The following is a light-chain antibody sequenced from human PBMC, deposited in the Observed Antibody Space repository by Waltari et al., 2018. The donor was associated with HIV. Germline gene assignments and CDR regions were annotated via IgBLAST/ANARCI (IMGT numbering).Light chain of an antibody. Sequence: DIQMTQSPSSLSASVGDRVTITCRASQGVRHDLGWYQQKPGKAPKRLIYGASSLQSGVPSRFSGSGSGTEFTLTISSLQPEDFASYYCLQYSSYPRTIGQGTKVEIK. J-gene: IGKJ1*01. CDR1: QGVRHD. CDR2: GAS. CDR3: LQYSSYPRT. V-gene: IGKV1-17*01.